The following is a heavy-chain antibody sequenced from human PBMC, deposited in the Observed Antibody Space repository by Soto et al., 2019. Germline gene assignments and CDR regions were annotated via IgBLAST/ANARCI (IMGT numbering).Heavy chain of an antibody. CDR1: GGTFSSYA. D-gene: IGHD3-22*01. CDR2: IIPIFGTA. V-gene: IGHV1-69*13. CDR3: GWDPLGIIVAPDF. J-gene: IGHJ4*02. Sequence: SVKVSCKASGGTFSSYAISWVRQAPGQGLEWMGGIIPIFGTANYAQKFQGRVTITADESTSTAYMELSSLRSEETAVYYCGWDPLGIIVAPDFWGQXTLVTVSS.